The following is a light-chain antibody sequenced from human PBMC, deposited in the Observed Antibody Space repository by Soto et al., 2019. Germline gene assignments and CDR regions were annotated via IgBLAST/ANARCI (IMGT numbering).Light chain of an antibody. CDR1: TANIGAAYH. CDR3: QSYESSLSGDV. Sequence: QSVLTQPPSVAGAPGQRGTISCTGTTANIGAAYHVDWYQQLPGTAPKLLIYGNNNRPSGVPPRFSGSTSGTAASLAIAGLQAEDEGDYYSQSYESSLSGDVFGTGTKLTVL. V-gene: IGLV1-40*01. J-gene: IGLJ1*01. CDR2: GNN.